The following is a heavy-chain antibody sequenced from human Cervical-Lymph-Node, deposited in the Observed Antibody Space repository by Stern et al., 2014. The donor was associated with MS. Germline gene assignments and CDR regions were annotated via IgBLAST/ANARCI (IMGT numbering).Heavy chain of an antibody. CDR2: IIPITATP. Sequence: QVQLVESGAEVKKPGSSVKVSCKASGGTFSTYAIGWVRQSPGQGLEWMGGIIPITATPNYEQTFQGRLTITADESTTTAYMELSSLRSEDTAIYYCTSGGRSSWYFDLWGRGTLVTVSS. J-gene: IGHJ2*01. V-gene: IGHV1-69*01. D-gene: IGHD6-6*01. CDR3: TSGGRSSWYFDL. CDR1: GGTFSTYA.